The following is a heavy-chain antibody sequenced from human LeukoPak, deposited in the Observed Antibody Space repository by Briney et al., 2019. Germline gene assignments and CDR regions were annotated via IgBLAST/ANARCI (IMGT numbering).Heavy chain of an antibody. V-gene: IGHV1-18*01. CDR2: ISVYNGNT. D-gene: IGHD3-22*01. CDR1: GYTFSSYG. J-gene: IGHJ4*02. Sequence: ASVKVSCKASGYTFSSYGISWVRQAPGQGLEWMGWISVYNGNTNYAQKFQGRVTITADESTSTAYMELSSLRSEDTAVYYCARGASFYDSSGTASMGVVFDYWGQGTLVTVSS. CDR3: ARGASFYDSSGTASMGVVFDY.